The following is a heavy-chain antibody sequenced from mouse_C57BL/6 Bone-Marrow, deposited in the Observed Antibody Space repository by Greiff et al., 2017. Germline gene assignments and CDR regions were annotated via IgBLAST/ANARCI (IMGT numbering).Heavy chain of an antibody. V-gene: IGHV1-81*01. D-gene: IGHD2-1*01. J-gene: IGHJ2*01. CDR1: GYTFTSYG. CDR2: IYPRSGNT. Sequence: QVHVKQSGAELARPGASVKLSCKASGYTFTSYGISWVKQRTGQGLEWIGEIYPRSGNTYYNEKFKGKATLTADKSSSTAYMELRSLTSEDSAVYFCARRNYYGNFFFDYWGQGTTLTVSS. CDR3: ARRNYYGNFFFDY.